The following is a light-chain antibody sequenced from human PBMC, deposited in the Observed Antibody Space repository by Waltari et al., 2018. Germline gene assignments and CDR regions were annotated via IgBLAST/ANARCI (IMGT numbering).Light chain of an antibody. J-gene: IGLJ2*01. CDR2: KDI. Sequence: FQLPQSPSVSVSPGQTARITCSGSDLPNQYSYWYQQKPGQAPVLIIFKDIERPSGIPERFSASRSGTVVTLTINGVLAEDEADYYCQATDSRVFGGGTKLTV. V-gene: IGLV3-25*03. CDR1: DLPNQY. CDR3: QATDSRV.